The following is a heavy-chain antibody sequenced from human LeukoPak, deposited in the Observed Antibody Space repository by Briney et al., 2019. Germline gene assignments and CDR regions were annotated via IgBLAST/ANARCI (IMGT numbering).Heavy chain of an antibody. J-gene: IGHJ6*03. CDR1: GLTFSNYW. CDR2: IKEDGSAK. V-gene: IGHV3-7*01. CDR3: ATEVYYYMDV. Sequence: PGGSLRLSCAASGLTFSNYWMSWVRQAPGKGLEWVANIKEDGSAKYYVDSVKGRFTISRDNAKNSLYLQMNGLRAEDTAVYYCATEVYYYMDVWGKGTTVTVSS.